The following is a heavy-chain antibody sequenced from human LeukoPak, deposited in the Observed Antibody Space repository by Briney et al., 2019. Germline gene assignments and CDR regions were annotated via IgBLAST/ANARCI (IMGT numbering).Heavy chain of an antibody. CDR2: SNVYNVNT. V-gene: IGHV1-18*01. CDR1: GYTFNIYD. J-gene: IGHJ4*02. D-gene: IGHD1-26*01. Sequence: GASVKVSCKASGYTFNIYDISWVRQAPGQGLEWIGWSNVYNVNTKYAQKFQGRVTMTTDTSTNTAYMELRSLTSDDTAVYYCASLYRGTPLPYLDYWGQGTLVTVSS. CDR3: ASLYRGTPLPYLDY.